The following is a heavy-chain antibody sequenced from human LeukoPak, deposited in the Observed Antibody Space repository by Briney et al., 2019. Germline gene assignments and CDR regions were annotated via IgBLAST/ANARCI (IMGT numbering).Heavy chain of an antibody. J-gene: IGHJ6*04. CDR2: IYYSGST. Sequence: SETLSLTCTVSGGSISSGGYYWSWIRQHPGKGLEWIGYIYYSGSTYYNPSLKSRVTISVDTSKNQFSLKLSSVTAADTAVYYCARARYCSSTSCSRPNNKNYYYYYGMDVWGKGTTVTVSS. CDR1: GGSISSGGYY. CDR3: ARARYCSSTSCSRPNNKNYYYYYGMDV. V-gene: IGHV4-31*03. D-gene: IGHD2-2*01.